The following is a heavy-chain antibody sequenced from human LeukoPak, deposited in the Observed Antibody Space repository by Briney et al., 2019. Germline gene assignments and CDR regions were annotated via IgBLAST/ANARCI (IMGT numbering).Heavy chain of an antibody. D-gene: IGHD3/OR15-3a*01. J-gene: IGHJ5*02. CDR2: ISSSSSYI. V-gene: IGHV3-21*04. Sequence: PGGSLRLSCAASGFTFSSNSMNWVRQAPGKGLEWVSSISSSSSYIYYADSVKGRFTISRDNAKNSLYLQMNSLRAEDTAVYYCATHKYDWLLYNNWFDPWGQGTLVTVSS. CDR1: GFTFSSNS. CDR3: ATHKYDWLLYNNWFDP.